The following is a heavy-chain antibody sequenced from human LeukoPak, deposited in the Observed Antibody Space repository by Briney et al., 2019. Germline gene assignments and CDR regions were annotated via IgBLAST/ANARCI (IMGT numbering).Heavy chain of an antibody. J-gene: IGHJ4*02. Sequence: GGSLRLSCATSGFTFSSYSMNWVRQAPGKGLEWVSYISSSSSYIYYADSVKGRFTISRDNAKNSLYLQMISLRAEDTAVYYCARAPDTYPSYWGQGTLVTVSS. CDR2: ISSSSSYI. V-gene: IGHV3-21*01. CDR3: ARAPDTYPSY. CDR1: GFTFSSYS.